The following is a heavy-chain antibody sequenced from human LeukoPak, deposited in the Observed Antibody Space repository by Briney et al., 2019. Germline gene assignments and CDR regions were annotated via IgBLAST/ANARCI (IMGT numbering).Heavy chain of an antibody. CDR3: AKDRNPEIDY. D-gene: IGHD1-14*01. Sequence: PGGSLRLSCAASGFTFSSYGMHWVRQAPGKGLVWVAFIRYDGINKNYADSVKGRFAVSRDNSKNTLYLQMNSLRVEDTAVYYCAKDRNPEIDYWGQGTLVTVSS. J-gene: IGHJ4*02. CDR2: IRYDGINK. CDR1: GFTFSSYG. V-gene: IGHV3-30*02.